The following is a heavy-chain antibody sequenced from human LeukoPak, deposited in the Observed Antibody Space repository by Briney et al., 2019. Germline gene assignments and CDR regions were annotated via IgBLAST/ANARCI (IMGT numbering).Heavy chain of an antibody. V-gene: IGHV3-33*01. CDR3: ARGARGGQQLVMAFDI. CDR2: IWYDGSNK. Sequence: PGGSLRLSCAASGFTFSSYGMHWVRQAPGKGLEWVAVIWYDGSNKYYADSVKGRFTISRDNSKNTLYLQMNSLRAEDTAVYYCARGARGGQQLVMAFDIWGQGTMVTVSS. CDR1: GFTFSSYG. J-gene: IGHJ3*02. D-gene: IGHD6-13*01.